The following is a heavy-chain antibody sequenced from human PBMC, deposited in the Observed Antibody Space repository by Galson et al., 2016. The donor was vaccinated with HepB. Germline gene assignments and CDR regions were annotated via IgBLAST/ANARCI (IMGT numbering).Heavy chain of an antibody. CDR3: VRDLDDYISGTYRTLDY. Sequence: SLRLSCAASGFTFSGYAMHWVRQAPGKGLEWVAVVSYDGSIISYADSVKGRFTISRHNSKNTLYLQMNSLRAEDTALYYCVRDLDDYISGTYRTLDYWGQGTLVTVSS. V-gene: IGHV3-30*04. CDR2: VSYDGSII. J-gene: IGHJ4*02. D-gene: IGHD3-16*01. CDR1: GFTFSGYA.